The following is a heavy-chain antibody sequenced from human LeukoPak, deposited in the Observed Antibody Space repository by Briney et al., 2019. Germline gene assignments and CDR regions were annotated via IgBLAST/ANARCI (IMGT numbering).Heavy chain of an antibody. CDR2: ISSSGGSA. D-gene: IGHD2-15*01. CDR3: ARRSPSSLGGRAIDY. Sequence: GGSLRLSCATSGFTFNNHAMSWVRQAPGMGLEWVSAISSSGGSAYYADSVKGRFTISRDNSKNTLFLQMDSLRTEDTAVYHCARRSPSSLGGRAIDYWGQGTLVTVSS. CDR1: GFTFNNHA. J-gene: IGHJ4*02. V-gene: IGHV3-23*01.